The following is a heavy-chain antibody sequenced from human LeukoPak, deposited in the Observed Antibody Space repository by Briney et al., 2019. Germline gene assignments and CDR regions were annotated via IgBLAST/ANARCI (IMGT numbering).Heavy chain of an antibody. CDR2: IYYSGST. V-gene: IGHV4-59*04. Sequence: PSETLSLTCTVSGGSMSSFCWTWIRQPPGKELEWIGNIYYSGSTYYNPSLRSRVTISADTSKNQFSLKLNPVTAADTAVYYCARLSHYYDSSGYYLGSYYFDYWGQGTLVTVSS. CDR1: GGSMSSFC. D-gene: IGHD3-22*01. J-gene: IGHJ4*02. CDR3: ARLSHYYDSSGYYLGSYYFDY.